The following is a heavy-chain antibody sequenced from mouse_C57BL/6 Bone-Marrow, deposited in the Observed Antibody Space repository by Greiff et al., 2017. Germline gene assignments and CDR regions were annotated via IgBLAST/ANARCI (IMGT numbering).Heavy chain of an antibody. CDR3: ARDYYGSRNHY. J-gene: IGHJ2*01. V-gene: IGHV1-19*01. D-gene: IGHD1-1*01. Sequence: VQLQQSGPVLVKPGASVKMSCKASGYTFTDYYMNWVKQSHGKSLEWIGVINPYNGGTSYNQKFKGKATLTVDKSSSTAYMELNSLTSEDSAVYYCARDYYGSRNHYWGQGTTLTVAS. CDR2: INPYNGGT. CDR1: GYTFTDYY.